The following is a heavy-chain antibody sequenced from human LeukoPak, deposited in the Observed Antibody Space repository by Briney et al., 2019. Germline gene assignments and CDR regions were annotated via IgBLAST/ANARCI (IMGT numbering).Heavy chain of an antibody. D-gene: IGHD3-10*01. V-gene: IGHV3-21*01. CDR3: ARDEFLVRGVLKLFDY. CDR1: GFTFSSYS. J-gene: IGHJ4*02. CDR2: ISSSSSYI. Sequence: PGGSLRLSCAASGFTFSSYSMNWVRQAPGKGLEWVSSISSSSSYIYYADSVKGRFTISRDNAKNSLYLQMNSLRAEDTAVYYCARDEFLVRGVLKLFDYWGQGTLVTVSS.